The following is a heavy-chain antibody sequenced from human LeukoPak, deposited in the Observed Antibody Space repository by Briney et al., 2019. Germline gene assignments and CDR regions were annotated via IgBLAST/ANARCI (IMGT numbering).Heavy chain of an antibody. CDR1: GGSISSAGYY. D-gene: IGHD5-18*01. CDR2: IYYTGRT. V-gene: IGHV4-31*03. J-gene: IGHJ4*02. Sequence: SETLSLTCTVSGGSISSAGYYWNWIRQHPAEGLEWIGHIYYTGRTTYNPSVKSRVTISADTSKNQFSLKLNSVTAADTAVYFCASAPLGNSFGYMAYWGQGALVTVSS. CDR3: ASAPLGNSFGYMAY.